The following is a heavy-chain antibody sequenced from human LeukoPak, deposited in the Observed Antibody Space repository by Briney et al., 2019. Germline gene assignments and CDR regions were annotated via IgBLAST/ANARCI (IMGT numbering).Heavy chain of an antibody. CDR2: IYYSGST. J-gene: IGHJ5*02. CDR3: ARGWRNYYGSNWFDP. D-gene: IGHD3-10*01. CDR1: GGSISSSSYY. V-gene: IGHV4-39*01. Sequence: PSETLSLTCTVSGGSISSSSYYWGWIRQPPGKGLGWIGSIYYSGSTYYNPSLKSRVTISVDTSKNQFSLKLSSVTAADTAVHYCARGWRNYYGSNWFDPWGQGTLVTVSS.